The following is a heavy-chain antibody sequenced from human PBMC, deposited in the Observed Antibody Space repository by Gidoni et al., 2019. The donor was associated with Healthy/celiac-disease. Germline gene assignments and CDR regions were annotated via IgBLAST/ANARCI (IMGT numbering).Heavy chain of an antibody. D-gene: IGHD3-16*01. V-gene: IGHV3-49*03. Sequence: EVQLVESGGGLVQPGRSLRLSCTASGFTFGDYTMSWFRQAPGKGLEWVGFIRSKAYGGTTEYAASVKGRFTISRDDSKSIAYLQMNSLKTEDTAVYYCTRVREGLQDGYFDYWGQGTLVTVSS. CDR3: TRVREGLQDGYFDY. CDR1: GFTFGDYT. CDR2: IRSKAYGGTT. J-gene: IGHJ4*02.